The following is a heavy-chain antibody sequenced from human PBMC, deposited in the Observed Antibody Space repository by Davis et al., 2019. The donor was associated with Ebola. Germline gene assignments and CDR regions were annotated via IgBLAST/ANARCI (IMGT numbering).Heavy chain of an antibody. J-gene: IGHJ4*02. CDR3: ASGGPMNY. Sequence: PGGSLRLSCAASGFTFSSYAMHWVRQAPGKGLEYVSAISSNGGSTYYANSVKGRFAISRDNSKNTLYLQMGSLRPEDMAVYYCASGGPMNYWGQGTLVTVTS. CDR1: GFTFSSYA. CDR2: ISSNGGST. V-gene: IGHV3-64*01.